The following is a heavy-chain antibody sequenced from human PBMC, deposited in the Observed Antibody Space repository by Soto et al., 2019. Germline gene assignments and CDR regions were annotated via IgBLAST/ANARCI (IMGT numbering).Heavy chain of an antibody. CDR3: TKDTFGHRDS. CDR1: GFTFNSYW. Sequence: GGSLRLSCAASGFTFNSYWMHWVRQVPGKGLVWVSRIDTDGSYTSYADSVKGRFTISRDNAKNTLYLQMNSLRAEDTAVYYCTKDTFGHRDSWGQGTLVTVSS. J-gene: IGHJ4*02. V-gene: IGHV3-74*01. CDR2: IDTDGSYT. D-gene: IGHD3-16*01.